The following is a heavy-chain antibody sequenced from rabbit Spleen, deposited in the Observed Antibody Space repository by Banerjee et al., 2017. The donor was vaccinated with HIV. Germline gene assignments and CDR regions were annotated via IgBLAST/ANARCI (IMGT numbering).Heavy chain of an antibody. CDR2: IAGSSSGFT. CDR3: ARDTGTSFSSYGMDL. CDR1: GFSFSSSDY. D-gene: IGHD7-1*01. Sequence: QEQLVESGGGLVKPEGSLALTCKASGFSFSSSDYICWVRQAPGKGLEWISCIAGSSSGFTYSATWAKGRFTISKASSTTVTLQMTTLTAVDTATYFCARDTGTSFSSYGMDLWGQGTLVTVS. J-gene: IGHJ3*01. V-gene: IGHV1S45*01.